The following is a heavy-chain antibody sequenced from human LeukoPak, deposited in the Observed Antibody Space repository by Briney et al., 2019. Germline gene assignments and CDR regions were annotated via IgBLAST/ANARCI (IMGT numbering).Heavy chain of an antibody. CDR1: GFTLRNYG. D-gene: IGHD2-15*01. J-gene: IGHJ4*02. Sequence: GGSLRLSCAASGFTLRNYGMHWVRQAPGKGLEWVAVIWYDGSNKYYVDSVKGRFTVSRDNSKNMLYLQMNSLGAEDTALYYCARDRGWPAVHFDLWGQGTLVTVSS. V-gene: IGHV3-33*01. CDR2: IWYDGSNK. CDR3: ARDRGWPAVHFDL.